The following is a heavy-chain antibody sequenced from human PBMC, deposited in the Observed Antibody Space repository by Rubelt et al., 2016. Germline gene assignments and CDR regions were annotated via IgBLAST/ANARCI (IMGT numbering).Heavy chain of an antibody. CDR3: ARPPGKGAY. J-gene: IGHJ4*02. CDR2: IIPILGIA. D-gene: IGHD4-23*01. CDR1: GGTFSSYA. V-gene: IGHV1-69*04. Sequence: QVQLVQSGAEVKKPGSSVKVSCKASGGTFSSYAISWVRRAPGQGLEWMGRIIPILGIANSEPTFQGRVTITWYKSTSTAYMELGSLRSEDTAVYYCARPPGKGAYWGQGTLVTVSS.